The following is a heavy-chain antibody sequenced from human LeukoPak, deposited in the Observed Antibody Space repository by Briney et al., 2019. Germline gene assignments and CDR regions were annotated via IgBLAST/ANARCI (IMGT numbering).Heavy chain of an antibody. CDR1: GFAFSSYT. V-gene: IGHV3-23*01. Sequence: GGSLRLSYAASGFAFSSYTMSWVRQAPGKGLEWVSSIVGTSGSTYYTDSVKGRFTISRDNAKNTLYLQMNSLRAEDTAVYYCASLNSWQLRDYWGQGTLVTVSS. D-gene: IGHD4-23*01. CDR2: IVGTSGST. CDR3: ASLNSWQLRDY. J-gene: IGHJ4*02.